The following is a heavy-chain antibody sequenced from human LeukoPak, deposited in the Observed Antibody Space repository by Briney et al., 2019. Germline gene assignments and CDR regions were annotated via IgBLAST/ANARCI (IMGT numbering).Heavy chain of an antibody. V-gene: IGHV1-18*01. D-gene: IGHD4-23*01. CDR3: AREKIGNPNDAFDI. J-gene: IGHJ3*02. CDR2: ISAYNGNT. CDR1: GNTLTSYG. Sequence: GASVKVSCKASGNTLTSYGISWVRQAPGQGLEWMGWISAYNGNTNYAQKLQGRVTMTTDTSTSTAYMELRSLRSDDTAVYYCAREKIGNPNDAFDIWGQGTMVTVSS.